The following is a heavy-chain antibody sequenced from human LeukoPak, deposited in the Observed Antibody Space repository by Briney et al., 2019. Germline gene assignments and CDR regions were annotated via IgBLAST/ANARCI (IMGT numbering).Heavy chain of an antibody. D-gene: IGHD5-12*01. CDR3: AKDLGYSGYGYFDY. J-gene: IGHJ4*02. CDR2: ISWNSGSI. V-gene: IGHV3-9*01. Sequence: PGRSLRLSCAASGFTFDDYAMHWVRQAPGKGLEWVSGISWNSGSIGYADSVKGRFTISRDNAKNSLYLQMNSLRAEDTALYYCAKDLGYSGYGYFDYWGQGTLVTVSP. CDR1: GFTFDDYA.